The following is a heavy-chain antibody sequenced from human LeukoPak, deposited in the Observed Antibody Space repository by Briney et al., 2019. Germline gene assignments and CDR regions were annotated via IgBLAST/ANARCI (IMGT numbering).Heavy chain of an antibody. V-gene: IGHV3-30-3*01. Sequence: PGRSLRLSCAASGFTFSSYAMHWVRQAPGKGLEWVAVISYDGSNKYYADSVKGRFTISRDNAKNSLYLQMNSLRAEDTAVYYCARDLGYYDFWSGYYLTTTSDYWGQGTLVTVSS. J-gene: IGHJ4*02. CDR1: GFTFSSYA. CDR2: ISYDGSNK. CDR3: ARDLGYYDFWSGYYLTTTSDY. D-gene: IGHD3-3*01.